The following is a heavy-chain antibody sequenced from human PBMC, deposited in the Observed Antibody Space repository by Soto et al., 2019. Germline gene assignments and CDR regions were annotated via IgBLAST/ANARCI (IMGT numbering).Heavy chain of an antibody. V-gene: IGHV1-8*02. CDR1: GYTFTTYD. CDR3: VRNLNGFDP. J-gene: IGHJ5*02. Sequence: QVQLVQSGAEVKKPGASVKVSCTTSGYTFTTYDINWVRQATGQGFEWMGWMHPNSGNTGYAQKFQGRVTMTRDTSISTAYMELSSLRSEDTAVYYCVRNLNGFDPWGQGTLVTASS. CDR2: MHPNSGNT.